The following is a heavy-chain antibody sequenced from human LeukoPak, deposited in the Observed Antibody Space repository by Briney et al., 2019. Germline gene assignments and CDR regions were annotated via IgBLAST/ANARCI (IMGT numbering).Heavy chain of an antibody. Sequence: GGSLRLSCAASGFTFSSYSMNWVRQAPGKGLGWVSYISSSSSTIYYADSVKGRFTISRDNAKNSLYLQMNSLRAEDTAVYYCARADIVGATFFDYWGQGTLVTVSS. V-gene: IGHV3-48*01. CDR1: GFTFSSYS. CDR2: ISSSSSTI. CDR3: ARADIVGATFFDY. J-gene: IGHJ4*02. D-gene: IGHD1-26*01.